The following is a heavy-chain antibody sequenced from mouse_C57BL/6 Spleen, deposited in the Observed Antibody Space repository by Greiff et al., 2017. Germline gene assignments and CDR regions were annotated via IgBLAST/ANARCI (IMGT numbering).Heavy chain of an antibody. CDR2: IWGGGST. CDR3: ATHEDYYGYDEEAMDY. D-gene: IGHD2-2*01. V-gene: IGHV2-3*01. CDR1: GFSFTSYG. Sequence: VQLMESGPGLVAPSQSLSITCTVSGFSFTSYGVSWVRQPPGQGLEWLGVIWGGGSTNYHSALISSLSISKDNSTSQVFSKLNSLQTDDTATYYCATHEDYYGYDEEAMDYWGQGTSVTVSS. J-gene: IGHJ4*01.